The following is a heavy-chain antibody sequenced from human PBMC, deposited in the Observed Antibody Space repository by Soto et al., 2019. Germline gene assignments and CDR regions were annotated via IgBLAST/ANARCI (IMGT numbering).Heavy chain of an antibody. V-gene: IGHV1-69*01. CDR3: ARDGGRTSGGIDY. Sequence: QVQLVQSGAEVTKPGSSVKVSCKASGGTFSSYSINWVRQAPGQGLEWMGEIIPIFGTANYVQKFRGRVTITADDSTSTASMELSSLRSEDPDVYYGARDGGRTSGGIDYWGQGALLTVSS. D-gene: IGHD1-26*01. CDR2: IIPIFGTA. CDR1: GGTFSSYS. J-gene: IGHJ4*02.